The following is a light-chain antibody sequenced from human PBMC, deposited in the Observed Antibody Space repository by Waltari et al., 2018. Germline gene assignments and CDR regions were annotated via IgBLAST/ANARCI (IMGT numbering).Light chain of an antibody. J-gene: IGKJ4*01. V-gene: IGKV1-33*01. Sequence: DIQMTQSPPSLSASVGDRVTITCQASQDIRNYLNWYQQKAGKAPKLLIYDASKLETGGPSRFSGSGSETDFTFTISSLQTEDIATYDSQQFDTPLSFGGGTKVEIK. CDR1: QDIRNY. CDR2: DAS. CDR3: QQFDTPLS.